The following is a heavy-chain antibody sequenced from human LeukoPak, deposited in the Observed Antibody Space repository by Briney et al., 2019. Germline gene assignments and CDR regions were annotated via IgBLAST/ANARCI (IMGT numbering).Heavy chain of an antibody. D-gene: IGHD6-13*01. J-gene: IGHJ4*02. Sequence: ASVKVSCKASGYTSTSYGISWVRQAPGQGLEWMGWISAYNGNTNYAQKLQGRVTMTTDTSTSTAYMELRSLRSDDTAVYYCARGPSSRWYYLTPDYWGQGTLVTVSS. CDR2: ISAYNGNT. CDR1: GYTSTSYG. CDR3: ARGPSSRWYYLTPDY. V-gene: IGHV1-18*01.